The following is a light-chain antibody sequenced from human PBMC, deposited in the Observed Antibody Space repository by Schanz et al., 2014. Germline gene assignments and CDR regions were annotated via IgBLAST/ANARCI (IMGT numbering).Light chain of an antibody. Sequence: QSALTQPASVSGSPGQSITISCTGTSSDVGGYNYVSWYQQHPGKVPKLMIYDVSNRPSGVPDRFSGSKSGNTASLTVSGLQAEDEADYYCSSYAGSNNFVVFGGGTKLTVL. CDR1: SSDVGGYNY. CDR2: DVS. CDR3: SSYAGSNNFVV. J-gene: IGLJ2*01. V-gene: IGLV2-8*01.